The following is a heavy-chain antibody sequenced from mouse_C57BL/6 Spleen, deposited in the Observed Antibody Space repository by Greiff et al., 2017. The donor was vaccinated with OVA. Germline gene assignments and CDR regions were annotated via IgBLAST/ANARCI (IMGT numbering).Heavy chain of an antibody. CDR2: INPGSGGT. CDR3: ARNYGSSTWFAY. V-gene: IGHV1-54*01. J-gene: IGHJ3*01. CDR1: GYAFTNYL. Sequence: VQLQQSGAELVRPGTSVKVSCKASGYAFTNYLIEWVKQRPGQGLEWIGVINPGSGGTNYTEKFKGKATLTADNSSSTAYMQLSSLTSEDSAVYFCARNYGSSTWFAYWGQGTLVTVSA. D-gene: IGHD1-1*01.